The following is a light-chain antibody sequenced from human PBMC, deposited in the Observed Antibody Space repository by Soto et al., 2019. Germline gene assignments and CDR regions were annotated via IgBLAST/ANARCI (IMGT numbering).Light chain of an antibody. CDR3: SSYTSSSTLGV. Sequence: QSALTQPPSVSGYPGQSVTISCTGTSSDVGSYNRVSWYQQPPGTAPKLMIYEVSNRPSGVPDRFSGSKSGNTASLTISGLQAEDEADYYCSSYTSSSTLGVFGGGTKVTVL. V-gene: IGLV2-18*02. J-gene: IGLJ2*01. CDR1: SSDVGSYNR. CDR2: EVS.